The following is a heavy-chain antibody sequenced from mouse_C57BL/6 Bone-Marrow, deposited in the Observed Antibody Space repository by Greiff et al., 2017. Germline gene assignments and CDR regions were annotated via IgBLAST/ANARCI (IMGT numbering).Heavy chain of an antibody. J-gene: IGHJ4*01. CDR3: ARDHGYYGLDY. CDR2: INYDGSST. Sequence: DVQLVESEGGLVQPGSSMKLSCTASGFTFSDYYMAWVRQVPEKGLEWVANINYDGSSTYYLDSLKSRFIISRDNAKNILYLQMSSLKSEDTATYYCARDHGYYGLDYLGQGTSVTVSS. V-gene: IGHV5-16*01. CDR1: GFTFSDYY.